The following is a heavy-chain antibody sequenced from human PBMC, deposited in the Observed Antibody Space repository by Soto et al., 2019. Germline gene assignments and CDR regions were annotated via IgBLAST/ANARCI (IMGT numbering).Heavy chain of an antibody. CDR1: GFTFSNYG. J-gene: IGHJ4*02. Sequence: EVQLLESGGGLIQPGGSLRLSCEASGFTFSNYGMTWVRLAPGKGLEWVSTISGSGCRTFYADPVKGRFTISRDNSKNTLHVQMNSLRAEDTAVYYCAKEMVTSTLADFFDYWGQGTLVTVSS. D-gene: IGHD5-18*01. CDR2: ISGSGCRT. V-gene: IGHV3-23*01. CDR3: AKEMVTSTLADFFDY.